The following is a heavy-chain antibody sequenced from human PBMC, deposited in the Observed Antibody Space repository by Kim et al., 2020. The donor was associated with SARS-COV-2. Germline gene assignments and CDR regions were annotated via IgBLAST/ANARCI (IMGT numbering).Heavy chain of an antibody. D-gene: IGHD2-21*01. CDR1: GYTFTGYS. CDR3: ARGIGSMSNWFDP. J-gene: IGHJ5*02. CDR2: INPNNGVT. Sequence: ASVKVSCKASGYTFTGYSVHWVRQAPGQGLEWMGRINPNNGVTNYAQKFQDRVTVTRDTSISTAYMEVSRLTSDDTAVYYCARGIGSMSNWFDPWGQGTLVTVSS. V-gene: IGHV1-2*06.